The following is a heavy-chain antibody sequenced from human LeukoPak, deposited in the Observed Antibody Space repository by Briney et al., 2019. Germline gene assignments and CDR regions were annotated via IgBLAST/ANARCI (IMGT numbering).Heavy chain of an antibody. CDR1: GYTFTSYD. Sequence: ASVKVSCKASGYTFTSYDINWVRQATGQGLEWMGWMNPNSGNTGYAQKFQGRVTMTRNTSISTAYMELSSLRSEDTAVYYCARSLPRILVVIAAGYYYGMDVWGQGTTVTVSS. J-gene: IGHJ6*02. CDR2: MNPNSGNT. V-gene: IGHV1-8*01. CDR3: ARSLPRILVVIAAGYYYGMDV. D-gene: IGHD2-21*01.